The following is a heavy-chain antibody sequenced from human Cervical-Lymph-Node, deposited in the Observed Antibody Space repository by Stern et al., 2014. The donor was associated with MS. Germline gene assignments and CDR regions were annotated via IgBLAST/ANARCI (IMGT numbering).Heavy chain of an antibody. CDR2: RAYDGNKE. J-gene: IGHJ4*02. CDR3: AKGNNGTPDY. CDR1: GFDFSTFG. V-gene: IGHV3-30*18. Sequence: VHLVESGGGVVQPGGSLRLSCAASGFDFSTFGMHWVRQAPGKGLEWVAVRAYDGNKEYYADSVKGRFTISRDNSRNTVSLQMNALRSEDTAVFYCAKGNNGTPDYWGRGTLVTVSS. D-gene: IGHD1-26*01.